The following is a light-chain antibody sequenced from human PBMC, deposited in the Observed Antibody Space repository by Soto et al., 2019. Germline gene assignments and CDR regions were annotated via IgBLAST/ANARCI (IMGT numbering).Light chain of an antibody. CDR1: QSVSSSY. CDR3: QQYGYSFRA. V-gene: IGKV3-20*01. J-gene: IGKJ1*01. Sequence: EILLTQSPGTLSLSPGERATLSCRASQSVSSSYLSWYQLKPGQAPRLRIYGASSRATGIPDRFSGSGSGTEYTLTISRLEPEDFAVYYCQQYGYSFRAFGQGTKVEL. CDR2: GAS.